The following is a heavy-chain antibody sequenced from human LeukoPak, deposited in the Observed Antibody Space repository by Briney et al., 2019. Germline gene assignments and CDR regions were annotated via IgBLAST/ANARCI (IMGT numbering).Heavy chain of an antibody. J-gene: IGHJ4*02. CDR1: GFTFSSYG. CDR2: ISYDGSNK. CDR3: AKGLGRGYYFDY. V-gene: IGHV3-30*18. Sequence: GGSLRLSCAASGFTFSSYGMHWVRQAPGKGLEWVAAISYDGSNKYYADSVKGRFTISRDNSKNTLYLQMNSLRAEDTAVYYCAKGLGRGYYFDYWGQGTLVTVSS. D-gene: IGHD1-26*01.